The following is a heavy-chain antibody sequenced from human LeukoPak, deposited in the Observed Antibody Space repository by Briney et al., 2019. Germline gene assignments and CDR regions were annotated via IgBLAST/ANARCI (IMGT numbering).Heavy chain of an antibody. CDR1: GGSISSGGYS. Sequence: SQTLSLTCAVSGGSISSGGYSWSWIRQPPGKGLEWIGYIYHSGSTYYNPSLKSRVTISVDRSKNQFSLKLSSVTAADTAVYYCARAVGYCSSTSCERWFDPWGQGTLVTVSS. CDR2: IYHSGST. CDR3: ARAVGYCSSTSCERWFDP. D-gene: IGHD2-2*01. V-gene: IGHV4-30-2*01. J-gene: IGHJ5*02.